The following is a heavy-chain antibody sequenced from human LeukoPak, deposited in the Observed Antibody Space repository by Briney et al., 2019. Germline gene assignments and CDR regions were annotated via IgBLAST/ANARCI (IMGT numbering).Heavy chain of an antibody. V-gene: IGHV4-59*11. CDR2: IYYSGST. Sequence: PSETLSLTCTVSGGSISSHYWRWIRQPPGKGLEWIGYIYYSGSTNYNPSLKSRVTISVDTSKNQFSLKLSSVTAAGTAVYYCARGGLFTMIPMYYYGMDVWGQGTTVTVSS. CDR1: GGSISSHY. D-gene: IGHD3-22*01. J-gene: IGHJ6*02. CDR3: ARGGLFTMIPMYYYGMDV.